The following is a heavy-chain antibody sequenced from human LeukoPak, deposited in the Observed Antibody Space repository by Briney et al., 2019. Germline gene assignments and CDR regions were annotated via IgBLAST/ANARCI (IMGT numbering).Heavy chain of an antibody. D-gene: IGHD6-6*01. Sequence: PSETLSLTCAVYGGSFSGYYWSWIRQPPGKGLEWIGEINHSGSTNYNPSLKSRVTISVDTSKNQFSLKLSSVTAADTAVYYCARVGRIAARPNRLPAVANDYWGQGTLVTVSS. J-gene: IGHJ4*02. CDR2: INHSGST. CDR1: GGSFSGYY. CDR3: ARVGRIAARPNRLPAVANDY. V-gene: IGHV4-34*01.